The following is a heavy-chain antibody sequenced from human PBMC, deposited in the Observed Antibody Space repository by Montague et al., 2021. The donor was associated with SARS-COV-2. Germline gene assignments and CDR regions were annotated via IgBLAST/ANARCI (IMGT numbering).Heavy chain of an antibody. CDR2: ISYCWST. CDR3: ARVFPRWLQFDPYFDY. D-gene: IGHD5-24*01. V-gene: IGHV4-59*01. Sequence: SETLSPTCTVSGGSISSYYYSWIRLPPRQGLERVGYISYCWSTNSYSSLTIRVTISVATSTRQFSLKLSPVSAVDTAVYYCARVFPRWLQFDPYFDYWGQGTLVTVSS. CDR1: GGSISSYY. J-gene: IGHJ4*02.